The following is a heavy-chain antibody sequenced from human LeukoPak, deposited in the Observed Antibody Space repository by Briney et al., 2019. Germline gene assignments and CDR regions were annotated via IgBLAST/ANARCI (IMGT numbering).Heavy chain of an antibody. Sequence: SETLSLTCAVYGGSFNGYYWSWIRQPPGKGLEWIGEINHSGTTNYNPSLKSRVTISVDTSKNQFSLKLSSVTAADTAVYYCASKYSGSYYAWGQGTLVTVSS. CDR3: ASKYSGSYYA. CDR1: GGSFNGYY. V-gene: IGHV4-34*01. J-gene: IGHJ5*02. CDR2: INHSGTT. D-gene: IGHD1-26*01.